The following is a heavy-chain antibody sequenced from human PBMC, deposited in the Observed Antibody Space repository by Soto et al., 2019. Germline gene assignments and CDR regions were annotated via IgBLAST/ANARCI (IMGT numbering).Heavy chain of an antibody. Sequence: SGPTLVNPTQTLTLACSFSGFSLSAIRVGVAWIRQPPGKALEWLAIIYWDDDRRYSPSLKTRLAITKDTSKNQVVLTMTNLDPGDTATYYCAHIMITWGGVSALDAFDMWGQGTMVTVSS. J-gene: IGHJ3*02. CDR3: AHIMITWGGVSALDAFDM. V-gene: IGHV2-5*02. CDR1: GFSLSAIRVG. CDR2: IYWDDDR. D-gene: IGHD3-16*01.